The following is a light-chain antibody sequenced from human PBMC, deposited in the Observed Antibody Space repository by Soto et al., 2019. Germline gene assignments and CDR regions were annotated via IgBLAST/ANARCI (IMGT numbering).Light chain of an antibody. CDR3: QQYSSSPVT. V-gene: IGKV3-20*01. CDR1: QRVSNTY. CDR2: GVS. Sequence: EIVLAQSPGTLSLSPGERATLSCRASQRVSNTYLAWYHQKPGQAPRLLIYGVSSRANGIPDRFSGSGSGTDFTLTIIRLEPEDFAVYYCQQYSSSPVTFGGGTKVEIK. J-gene: IGKJ4*01.